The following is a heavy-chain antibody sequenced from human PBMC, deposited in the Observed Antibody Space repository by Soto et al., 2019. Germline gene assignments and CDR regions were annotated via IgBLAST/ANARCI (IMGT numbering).Heavy chain of an antibody. CDR2: INAANGDT. CDR3: VRRHVSATGIDCFAP. CDR1: GYTFTSYG. Sequence: QVQLVQSGTEVKKPGASVKVSCKASGYTFTSYGIHWVRQAPGQRLEWMGWINAANGDTKYSPKFKGRVTLPRDTSGSTAYRGLGSRRSEDTAVYYCVRRHVSATGIDCFAPWGQGTLVTVSS. D-gene: IGHD6-13*01. V-gene: IGHV1-3*01. J-gene: IGHJ5*02.